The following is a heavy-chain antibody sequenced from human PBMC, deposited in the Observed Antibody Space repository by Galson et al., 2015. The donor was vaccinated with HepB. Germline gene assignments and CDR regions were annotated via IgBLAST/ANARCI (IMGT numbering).Heavy chain of an antibody. CDR1: GGSISSYY. Sequence: QVQLQESGPGLVKPSETLSLTCTVSGGSISSYYWSWIRQPPGKGLEWIGYIYNSGSTNYNPSLKSRVTISVDTSKNQFSLKLSSVTAADTAVYYCARQGYCSSTSCYTPFDYWGQGTLVTVSS. CDR3: ARQGYCSSTSCYTPFDY. J-gene: IGHJ4*02. D-gene: IGHD2-2*02. CDR2: IYNSGST. V-gene: IGHV4-59*08.